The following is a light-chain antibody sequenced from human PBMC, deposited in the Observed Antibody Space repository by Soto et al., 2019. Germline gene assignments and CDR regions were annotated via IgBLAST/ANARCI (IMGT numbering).Light chain of an antibody. Sequence: DVVMTQSPLSLPVTLGQPASISCWSSQSLVYTDGDNYLIWFQQRPGQSPRRLISKVSDRASGVPDRFSGSGSGTEFTLEISRVEAEDVGIYYCMQNTHWPHTFGQGTKLEIK. CDR2: KVS. CDR1: QSLVYTDGDNY. V-gene: IGKV2-30*01. CDR3: MQNTHWPHT. J-gene: IGKJ2*01.